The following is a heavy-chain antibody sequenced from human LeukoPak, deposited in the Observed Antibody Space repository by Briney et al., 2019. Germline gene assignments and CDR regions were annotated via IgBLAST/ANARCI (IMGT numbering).Heavy chain of an antibody. D-gene: IGHD3-22*01. Sequence: GGSLRLSCAASGFKFDDYGMSWVRQAPGKGLEWVCNINWNGAWTGYADSVKGRSTISRDNAKNSLYLQMNSLRAEDTALYYCAGYYYDSSRGFDLWGQGTLVTVSA. V-gene: IGHV3-20*04. J-gene: IGHJ5*02. CDR1: GFKFDDYG. CDR3: AGYYYDSSRGFDL. CDR2: INWNGAWT.